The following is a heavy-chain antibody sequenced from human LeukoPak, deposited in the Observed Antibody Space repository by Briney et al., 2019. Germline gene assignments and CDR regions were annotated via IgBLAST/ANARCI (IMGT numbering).Heavy chain of an antibody. CDR1: GGSISSYY. D-gene: IGHD6-19*01. V-gene: IGHV4-4*07. J-gene: IGHJ4*02. Sequence: PETLSLTCTVSGGSISSYYWSWIRQPAGKGLEWIGRIYSSGTTNYNPPFKSRVTMSVDTSKNQFSLNLNSLTAADTAVYYCARGSSGWFSIDYWGQGILVTVSS. CDR3: ARGSSGWFSIDY. CDR2: IYSSGTT.